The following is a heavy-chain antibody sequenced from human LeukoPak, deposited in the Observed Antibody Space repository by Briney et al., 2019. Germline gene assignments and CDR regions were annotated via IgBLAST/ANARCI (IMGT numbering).Heavy chain of an antibody. CDR3: ARGRGVTTNGYFDL. J-gene: IGHJ2*01. Sequence: GGSLRLSCAASGFTFSNYGMCWLRHAPGKGLEGVAPIRFDGTEEYYADSVKGRFAISRDNSRNTLYFQMDSLGDDDTAVYYCARGRGVTTNGYFDLWGRGTLVTVSS. CDR2: IRFDGTEE. CDR1: GFTFSNYG. D-gene: IGHD4-17*01. V-gene: IGHV3-33*07.